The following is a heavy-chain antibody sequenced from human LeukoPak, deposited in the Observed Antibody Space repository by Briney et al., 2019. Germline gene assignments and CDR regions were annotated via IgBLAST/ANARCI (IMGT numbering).Heavy chain of an antibody. CDR3: ARHVSRHFDY. CDR2: IFYSGGT. Sequence: KSSETLSLTCTVSGGSISSSSNYWGWIRQPPGKGLEWIGSIFYSGGTYYNPSLKSRVTISVDTSKNQFSLKLSSVTAADTAVYYCARHVSRHFDYWGQGTLVTVSS. V-gene: IGHV4-39*01. J-gene: IGHJ4*02. CDR1: GGSISSSSNY.